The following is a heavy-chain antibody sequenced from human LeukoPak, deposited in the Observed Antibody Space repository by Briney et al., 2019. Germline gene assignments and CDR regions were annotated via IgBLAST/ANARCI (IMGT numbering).Heavy chain of an antibody. J-gene: IGHJ4*02. CDR2: IYTSGST. D-gene: IGHD5-18*01. CDR1: GGSISRYY. Sequence: SETLSLTCTVCGGSISRYYWSWIRQRAGKGLEWIGRIYTSGSTNYNPSLKSRVSMSVDTSKNQFSLKLSSVTAEDTAIYYCARDSDSYGPDFDYWGQGTLVTISS. V-gene: IGHV4-4*07. CDR3: ARDSDSYGPDFDY.